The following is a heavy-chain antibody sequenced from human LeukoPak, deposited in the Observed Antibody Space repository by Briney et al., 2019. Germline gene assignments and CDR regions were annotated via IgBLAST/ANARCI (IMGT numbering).Heavy chain of an antibody. Sequence: PSETLSLTCTVSGGSISSYYWSWIRQPPGKGLEWIAYIYYSGSTNYNPSLKSRVTISVDTSKNQFSLKLRSVTAADTAVYYCARDLYYYDSSGSHRYDYWGQGTLVTVSS. CDR1: GGSISSYY. V-gene: IGHV4-59*12. CDR2: IYYSGST. CDR3: ARDLYYYDSSGSHRYDY. J-gene: IGHJ4*02. D-gene: IGHD3-22*01.